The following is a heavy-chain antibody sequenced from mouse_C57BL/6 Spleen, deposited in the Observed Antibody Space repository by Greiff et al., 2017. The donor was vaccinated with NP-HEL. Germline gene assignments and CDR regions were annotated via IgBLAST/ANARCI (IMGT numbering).Heavy chain of an antibody. V-gene: IGHV3-6*01. CDR1: GYSITSGYY. D-gene: IGHD1-1*01. J-gene: IGHJ1*03. CDR3: ASPPYYGSSNWYFDV. Sequence: DVHLVESGPGLVKPSQSLSLTCSVTGYSITSGYYWNWIRQFPGNKLEWMGYISYDGSHNYNPSLKNRISITRDPSKNQFFLKLNSVTTEDTATYYCASPPYYGSSNWYFDVWGTGTTVTVSS. CDR2: ISYDGSH.